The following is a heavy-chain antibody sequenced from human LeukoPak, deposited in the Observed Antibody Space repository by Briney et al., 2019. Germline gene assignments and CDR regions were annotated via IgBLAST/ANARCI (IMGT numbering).Heavy chain of an antibody. J-gene: IGHJ4*02. D-gene: IGHD6-13*01. Sequence: GGSLRLSCAASGFTFRSYAMSWVRQAPGKGLEWVSTISSSGGSTNYADSVKGPFTISRDNSKNTLYLQMNRLRAEDTAVYYCAITSTWYFAYCGQGTLVTASS. CDR1: GFTFRSYA. CDR3: AITSTWYFAY. V-gene: IGHV3-23*01. CDR2: ISSSGGST.